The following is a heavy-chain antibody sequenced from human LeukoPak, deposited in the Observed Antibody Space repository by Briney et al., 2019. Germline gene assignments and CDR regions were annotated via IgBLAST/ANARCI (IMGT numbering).Heavy chain of an antibody. CDR3: ATGYYEPFEK. Sequence: SETLSLTCTVSGGSIGSYYWNWIRQPPGKGPEWIGCISDTGTTKYNPASKSRVTISVDTSKNQFSLKLTSVTAADTAVYFCATGYYEPFEKWGQGTLVSVSS. J-gene: IGHJ4*02. V-gene: IGHV4-59*01. CDR2: ISDTGTT. CDR1: GGSIGSYY. D-gene: IGHD3-22*01.